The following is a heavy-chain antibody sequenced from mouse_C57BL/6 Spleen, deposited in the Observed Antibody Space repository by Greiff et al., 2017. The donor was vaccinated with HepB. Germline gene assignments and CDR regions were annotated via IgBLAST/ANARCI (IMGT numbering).Heavy chain of an antibody. J-gene: IGHJ2*01. Sequence: EESGPGLVKPSQSLSLTCSVTGYSITSGYYWNWIRQFPGNKLEWMGYISYDGSNNYNPSLKNRISITRDTSKNQFFLKLNSVTTEDTATYYCARDKGITTVVDYWGQGTTLTVSS. V-gene: IGHV3-6*01. D-gene: IGHD1-1*01. CDR2: ISYDGSN. CDR1: GYSITSGYY. CDR3: ARDKGITTVVDY.